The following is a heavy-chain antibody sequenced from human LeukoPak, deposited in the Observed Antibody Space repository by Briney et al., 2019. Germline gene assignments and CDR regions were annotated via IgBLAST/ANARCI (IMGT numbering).Heavy chain of an antibody. D-gene: IGHD1-26*01. Sequence: GGSLRLSCAASGFTFSSYSMNWVRQAPGKGLEWVAAISSSSSYIYYADSVKGRFTISRDNAKNSLYLQMNSLRAEDTAVYYCARGLGRENWFDPWGQGTLVTVSS. CDR2: ISSSSSYI. CDR3: ARGLGRENWFDP. CDR1: GFTFSSYS. J-gene: IGHJ5*02. V-gene: IGHV3-21*01.